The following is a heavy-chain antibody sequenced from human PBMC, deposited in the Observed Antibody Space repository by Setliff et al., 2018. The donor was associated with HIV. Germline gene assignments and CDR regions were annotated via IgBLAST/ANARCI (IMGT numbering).Heavy chain of an antibody. Sequence: SETLSLTCAVYGGSFSDYSWNWVRQPPGKGLEWIGEINHSGSTNYNPSLKSRVTISADTSKKQFSLNVTSVTAADTAVYYCARGAPYCNHGICHLFDYWGQGNLVTVSS. CDR2: INHSGST. D-gene: IGHD2-8*01. CDR1: GGSFSDYS. V-gene: IGHV4-34*01. J-gene: IGHJ4*02. CDR3: ARGAPYCNHGICHLFDY.